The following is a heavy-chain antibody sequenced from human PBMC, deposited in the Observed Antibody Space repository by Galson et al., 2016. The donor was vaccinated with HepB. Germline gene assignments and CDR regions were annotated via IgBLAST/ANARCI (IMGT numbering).Heavy chain of an antibody. D-gene: IGHD3-3*01. J-gene: IGHJ4*02. Sequence: PALVKPTQTLTLTCTFSGFSLSTSGMGVGWIRQPPGKALEWLALIYWNDEKRYSPSLKNRLTITKDTSKNQVVLKMANMETVDTATYYCARSIFGVTITSFDCWGQGTLVTVSS. CDR2: IYWNDEK. CDR3: ARSIFGVTITSFDC. CDR1: GFSLSTSGMG. V-gene: IGHV2-5*01.